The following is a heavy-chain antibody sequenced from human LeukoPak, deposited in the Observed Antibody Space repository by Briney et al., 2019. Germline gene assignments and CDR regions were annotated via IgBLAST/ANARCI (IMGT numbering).Heavy chain of an antibody. CDR3: APLTGGTDDY. CDR1: GYSISSGYY. D-gene: IGHD7-27*01. Sequence: SETLSLTCTVSGYSISSGYYWGWIRQPPGKGLEWIGSIYHSGSTYYNPSLKSRVTISVDTSKNQFSLKLSSVTAADTAVYYCAPLTGGTDDYWGQGALVTVSS. J-gene: IGHJ4*02. CDR2: IYHSGST. V-gene: IGHV4-38-2*02.